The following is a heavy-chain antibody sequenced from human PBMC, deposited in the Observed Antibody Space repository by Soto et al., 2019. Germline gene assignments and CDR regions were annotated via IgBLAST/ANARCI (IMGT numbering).Heavy chain of an antibody. J-gene: IGHJ4*02. CDR3: AILYDSSGYYSDY. CDR2: IYYSGST. V-gene: IGHV4-39*01. D-gene: IGHD3-22*01. CDR1: GGSISSSSYY. Sequence: NPSETLSLTCTVSGGSISSSSYYWGWIRQPPGKGLEWIGSIYYSGSTYYNPSLKSRVTISVDTSKNQFSLKLSSVTAADTAVYYCAILYDSSGYYSDYWGQGTLVTVSS.